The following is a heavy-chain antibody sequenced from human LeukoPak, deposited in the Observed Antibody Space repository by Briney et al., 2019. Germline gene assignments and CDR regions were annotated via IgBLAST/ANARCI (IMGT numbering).Heavy chain of an antibody. CDR3: ARPVAGTGGAFDI. J-gene: IGHJ3*02. Sequence: ASVKVSCKASGYTFTGYYMHWVRQAPGQGLEWMGWINPNSGGTNYAQKFQGRVTMTRDTSISTAYMELSRLRSDDTAVYYCARPVAGTGGAFDIWGQGTMVTVSS. V-gene: IGHV1-2*02. CDR2: INPNSGGT. D-gene: IGHD6-19*01. CDR1: GYTFTGYY.